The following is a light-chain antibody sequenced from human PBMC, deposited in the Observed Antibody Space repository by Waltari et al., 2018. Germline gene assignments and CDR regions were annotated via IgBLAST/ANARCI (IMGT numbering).Light chain of an antibody. J-gene: IGLJ2*01. Sequence: QSALTQPASVSGSPGQSITISCTGTSSDVGNYKRVSWYQQHPGKAPKLMIYAVSKRPSGVSGRFSCSKSGDMSSLTISGLQPEDEAEYFCSSYTGSSKWVFGGGTKVTVL. CDR2: AVS. V-gene: IGLV2-23*02. CDR1: SSDVGNYKR. CDR3: SSYTGSSKWV.